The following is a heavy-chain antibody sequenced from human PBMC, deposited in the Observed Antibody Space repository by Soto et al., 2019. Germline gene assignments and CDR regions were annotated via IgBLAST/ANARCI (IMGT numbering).Heavy chain of an antibody. Sequence: XPVKVSSTASGNPLTSYDVYWVRQAAGHGLEWMGWINPNSGNIGYAQKFQGRVTMTRDTAIRTAYMEVSRLRSDDTAVYYCARGRASGSYYLLDYWGQGTWVTVS. CDR2: INPNSGNI. CDR3: ARGRASGSYYLLDY. D-gene: IGHD3-10*01. CDR1: GNPLTSYD. V-gene: IGHV1-8*01. J-gene: IGHJ4*02.